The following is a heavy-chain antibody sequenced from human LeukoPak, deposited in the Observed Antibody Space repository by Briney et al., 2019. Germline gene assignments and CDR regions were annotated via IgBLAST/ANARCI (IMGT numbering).Heavy chain of an antibody. CDR2: ISAYNGNT. CDR3: AREPGVAAAAVPFDY. CDR1: GYIFTNHG. D-gene: IGHD6-19*01. J-gene: IGHJ4*02. V-gene: IGHV1-18*01. Sequence: ASVKVSCKTPGYIFTNHGISWVRQAPGQGLEWMAWISAYNGNTEYSQNFQGRVTMTMDTSTSTAYMELKSLTADDTAIYYCAREPGVAAAAVPFDYWGQGTLVTVSS.